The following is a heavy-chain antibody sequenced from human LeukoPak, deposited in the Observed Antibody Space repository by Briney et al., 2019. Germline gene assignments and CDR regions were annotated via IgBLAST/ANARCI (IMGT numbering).Heavy chain of an antibody. CDR3: ARETSTQCSGGSCFFDY. CDR2: FYSGGST. V-gene: IGHV3-53*05. J-gene: IGHJ4*02. CDR1: GFTVCGNY. D-gene: IGHD2-15*01. Sequence: GGSLRLSCAASGFTVCGNYMSWVRQAPGKGLEWVSVFYSGGSTYYADSVKGRFTISRDTSKNTLYLQMNSLRVEDTAVYYCARETSTQCSGGSCFFDYWGQGTLVTVSS.